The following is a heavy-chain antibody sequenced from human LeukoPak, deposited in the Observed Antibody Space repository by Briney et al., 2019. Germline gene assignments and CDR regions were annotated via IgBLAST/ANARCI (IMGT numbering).Heavy chain of an antibody. CDR2: IIPIFGTA. CDR3: ARNYDGVRSYYYYYGMDV. J-gene: IGHJ6*02. V-gene: IGHV1-69*13. Sequence: SVKVSCKASGGIFSSYAISWVRQAPGQGLEWMGGIIPIFGTANYAQKFQGRVTITADESTSTAYMELSSLRSEDTAVYYCARNYDGVRSYYYYYGMDVWGQGTTVPVSS. CDR1: GGIFSSYA. D-gene: IGHD4-23*01.